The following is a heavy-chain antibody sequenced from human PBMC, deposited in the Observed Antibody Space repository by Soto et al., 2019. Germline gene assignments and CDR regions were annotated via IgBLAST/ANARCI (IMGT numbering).Heavy chain of an antibody. D-gene: IGHD3-10*01. J-gene: IGHJ6*02. CDR3: AKASGLNPYYYYGMDV. Sequence: GGSLRLSCAASGFIFDDYAMHWVRQAPGKGLEWVSGMSWSRKSVGYADSVKGRFTISRDSAKNSLYLQMNSLRTEDTALYYCAKASGLNPYYYYGMDVWGQGTTVTVSS. CDR1: GFIFDDYA. V-gene: IGHV3-9*01. CDR2: MSWSRKSV.